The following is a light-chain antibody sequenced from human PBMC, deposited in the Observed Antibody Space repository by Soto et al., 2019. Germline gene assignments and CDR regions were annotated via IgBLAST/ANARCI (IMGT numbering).Light chain of an antibody. J-gene: IGKJ1*01. CDR2: DAS. CDR1: QSVSNY. CDR3: QQSYYNPT. V-gene: IGKV1-39*01. Sequence: DIQMTQSQYSLSASVGERVTLTCRASQSVSNYLHWYQQKPGKAPNLLIYDASTLQSGVPSRFSGSGSGTDFTLTISSLQREDFATYYCQQSYYNPTFGQGTKVDIK.